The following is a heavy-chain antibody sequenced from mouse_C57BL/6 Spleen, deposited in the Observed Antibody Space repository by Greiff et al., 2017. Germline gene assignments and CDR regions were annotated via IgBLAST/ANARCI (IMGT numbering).Heavy chain of an antibody. Sequence: EVKLVESGGGLVKPGGSLKLSCAASGFTFSDYGMHWVRQAPEKGLEWVAYISSGSSTIYYADTVKGRFTISRDNAKNTLFLQMTSLRSEDTAMYYCARNSYDAMDYWGQGTSVTVSS. CDR1: GFTFSDYG. CDR2: ISSGSSTI. J-gene: IGHJ4*01. V-gene: IGHV5-17*01. CDR3: ARNSYDAMDY.